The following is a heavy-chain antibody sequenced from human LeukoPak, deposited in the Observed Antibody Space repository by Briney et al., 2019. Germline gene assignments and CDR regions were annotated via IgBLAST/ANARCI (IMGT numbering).Heavy chain of an antibody. J-gene: IGHJ5*02. D-gene: IGHD6-19*01. CDR2: IYYSGST. Sequence: SETLSLTCTVSGGSISSYYWSWIRQPPGKGLEWIGYIYYSGSTNYNPSLKSRVTISVDTSKNQFSLKLSSVTAADTAVYYCARSSGWWFDPWDQGTLVTVSS. CDR3: ARSSGWWFDP. CDR1: GGSISSYY. V-gene: IGHV4-59*01.